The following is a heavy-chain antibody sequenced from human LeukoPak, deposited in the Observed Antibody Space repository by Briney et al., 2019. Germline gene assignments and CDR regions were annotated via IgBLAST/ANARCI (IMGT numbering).Heavy chain of an antibody. D-gene: IGHD3-9*01. Sequence: GGTLRLSCAASGFTFNIYGMGWVRQALGKGLEWVSVISGSGIDTYNADSVKGRFTISRDNSKHTVFLQMNSLRAEDTAVYYCAGSDTTGYLPREWDYWFFDLWGRGTLVTVSS. V-gene: IGHV3-23*01. CDR1: GFTFNIYG. CDR3: AGSDTTGYLPREWDYWFFDL. CDR2: ISGSGIDT. J-gene: IGHJ2*01.